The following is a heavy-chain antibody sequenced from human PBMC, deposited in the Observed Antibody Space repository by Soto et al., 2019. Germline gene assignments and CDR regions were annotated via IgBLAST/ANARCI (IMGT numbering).Heavy chain of an antibody. V-gene: IGHV1-45*02. CDR3: ASGRYDASGYFHY. J-gene: IGHJ4*02. CDR2: ITPFNGNT. Sequence: QMQLVQSGAEVKKTGSSVKVSCKGSGNTFTYVYLHWVRQAPGQALEWMGWITPFNGNTKYAQKFQDKVTFTGYTSVNTAYMELRSLKSYDTAMFYCASGRYDASGYFHYWRQGTLVTVSS. D-gene: IGHD3-22*01. CDR1: GNTFTYVY.